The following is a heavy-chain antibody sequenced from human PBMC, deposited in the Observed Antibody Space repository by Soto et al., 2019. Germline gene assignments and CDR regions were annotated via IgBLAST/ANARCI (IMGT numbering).Heavy chain of an antibody. Sequence: EEQLLESGGGLVQPGGSLRLSCAASGFTFSRFDMSWVRQAPGKGLQWVAGISLGGGSTYYTDSVKGRFTISRDNSQNTLYLQMNSLRGEDTAVYYCAKTVSIAVVAAPNFDSWGQGTLVSVSS. D-gene: IGHD2-15*01. CDR2: ISLGGGST. V-gene: IGHV3-23*01. J-gene: IGHJ4*02. CDR1: GFTFSRFD. CDR3: AKTVSIAVVAAPNFDS.